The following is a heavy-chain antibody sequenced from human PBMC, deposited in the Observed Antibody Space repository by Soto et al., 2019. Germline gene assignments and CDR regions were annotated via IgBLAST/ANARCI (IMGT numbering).Heavy chain of an antibody. CDR3: AHSPRSYYYYYYGMDV. J-gene: IGHJ6*02. Sequence: SGPTLVSPTQTLTLTCTFSGFSLSTSGVGVGWIRQPPGKALEWLALIYWNDDKRYSPSLKSRLTITKDTSKNQVVLTMTNMDPVDTATYYCAHSPRSYYYYYYGMDVWGQGTTVTVSS. CDR2: IYWNDDK. D-gene: IGHD3-10*01. V-gene: IGHV2-5*01. CDR1: GFSLSTSGVG.